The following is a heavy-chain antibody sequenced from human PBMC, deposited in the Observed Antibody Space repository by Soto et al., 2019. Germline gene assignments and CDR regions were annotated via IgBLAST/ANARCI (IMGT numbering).Heavy chain of an antibody. Sequence: QVQLQESGPGLVKPSETLSLTCTVSGGSISTWSWVRQPPGKGLEWIGYVYYSGSANYNPSLKSRVTISVDTSKNQFSLKLTSVTAADTAMYYCARGGRSAYYYYMGVWGKGTTVTVSS. V-gene: IGHV4-59*01. CDR2: VYYSGSA. CDR3: ARGGRSAYYYYMGV. J-gene: IGHJ6*03. CDR1: GGSIST.